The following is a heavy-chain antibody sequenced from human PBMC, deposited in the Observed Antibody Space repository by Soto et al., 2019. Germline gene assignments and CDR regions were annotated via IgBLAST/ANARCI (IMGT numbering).Heavy chain of an antibody. Sequence: GASEKVSCKASGYTFSDYYMHWVRQAPGQGLEWMGIINPTDGSASYAQKFQGRVTMTRDTSTSTVYMELSSLRSEDTAVYYCARGGSSYGSRYWGQGTLVTVSS. CDR1: GYTFSDYY. J-gene: IGHJ4*02. D-gene: IGHD5-18*01. V-gene: IGHV1-46*01. CDR3: ARGGSSYGSRY. CDR2: INPTDGSA.